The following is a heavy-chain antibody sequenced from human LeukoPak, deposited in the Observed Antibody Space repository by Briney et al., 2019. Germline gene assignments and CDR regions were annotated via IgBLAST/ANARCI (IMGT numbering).Heavy chain of an antibody. CDR1: GFTFSSYG. CDR2: ISSNGGST. Sequence: GGSLRLSCSASGFTFSSYGMHWVRQAPGKGLEYVSAISSNGGSTYYAGSVKGRFTISRDNSKNTLYLQMSSLRVEDTAVYYCVKGRGNSGYDASLLDYWGQGTLVTASS. V-gene: IGHV3-64D*09. J-gene: IGHJ4*02. CDR3: VKGRGNSGYDASLLDY. D-gene: IGHD5-12*01.